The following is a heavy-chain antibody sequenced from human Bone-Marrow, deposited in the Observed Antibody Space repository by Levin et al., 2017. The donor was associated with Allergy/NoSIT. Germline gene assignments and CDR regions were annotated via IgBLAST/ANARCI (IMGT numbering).Heavy chain of an antibody. V-gene: IGHV4-61*01. CDR3: ARGRGGLKGGNQDY. CDR1: GDSVSGGTYF. D-gene: IGHD4-23*01. J-gene: IGHJ4*02. CDR2: FYYSGST. Sequence: SETLSLTCTVSGDSVSGGTYFWSWIRQSPGMGLQWIAYFYYSGSTNYDPSLKSRVTISVDTSKNQFPLKLNSVTAADTAVYYCARGRGGLKGGNQDYWGQGTLVTDSS.